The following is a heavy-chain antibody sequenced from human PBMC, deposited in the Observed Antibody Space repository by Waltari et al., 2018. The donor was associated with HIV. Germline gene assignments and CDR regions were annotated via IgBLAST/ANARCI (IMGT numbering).Heavy chain of an antibody. D-gene: IGHD3-16*01. Sequence: EVQLVESGGGLVKPGGSLRLSCAASGFTFSSYSMNWVRQAPGKGLGRVSSISSSSSYIYYADSVKGRFTISRDNAKNSLYLQMNSLRAEDTAVYYCARDFWGGYYYGMDVWGQGTTVTVSS. CDR3: ARDFWGGYYYGMDV. CDR1: GFTFSSYS. J-gene: IGHJ6*02. CDR2: ISSSSSYI. V-gene: IGHV3-21*01.